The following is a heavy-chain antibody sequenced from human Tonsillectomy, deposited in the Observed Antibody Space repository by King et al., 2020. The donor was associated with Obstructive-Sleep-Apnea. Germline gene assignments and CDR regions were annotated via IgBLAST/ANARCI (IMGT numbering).Heavy chain of an antibody. CDR3: AKVSYYDFWSGYPCSFDY. Sequence: VQLVESGGGLVQPGGSPRLSCAASGFTFSNYAMSWVRQAPGKGLEWVSAISGSGGSTYYADSVKDRFTISRDNSKKTLSLQMNNVRAEDTALYYCAKVSYYDFWSGYPCSFDYWGQGTLVTVSS. CDR1: GFTFSNYA. V-gene: IGHV3-23*04. D-gene: IGHD3-3*01. J-gene: IGHJ4*02. CDR2: ISGSGGST.